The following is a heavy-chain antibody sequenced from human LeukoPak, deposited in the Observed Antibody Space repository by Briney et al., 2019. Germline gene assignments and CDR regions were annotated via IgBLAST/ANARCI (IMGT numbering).Heavy chain of an antibody. D-gene: IGHD6-13*01. Sequence: GGSLRLSCAASGFTVSSNYMSWVRQAPGKGLEWVSVIYSGASTYYAVSVKGRFTISRDNSKNTLYLQMNSLRAEDTAVYYCVRGVIAAAIFDFWGQRTLVTVSS. J-gene: IGHJ4*02. V-gene: IGHV3-53*01. CDR2: IYSGAST. CDR1: GFTVSSNY. CDR3: VRGVIAAAIFDF.